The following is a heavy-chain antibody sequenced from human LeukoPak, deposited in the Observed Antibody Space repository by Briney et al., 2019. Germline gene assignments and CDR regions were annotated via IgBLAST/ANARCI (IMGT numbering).Heavy chain of an antibody. D-gene: IGHD6-19*01. CDR1: GYTFTGYY. Sequence: ASVKVSCKASGYTFTGYYMHWVRQAPGQGLEWMGWINPNSGGTNYAQKFQGRDTMTRDTSISTAYMELSRLRSDDTAVYYCARSIAVARGPDHWGQGTLVTVSS. V-gene: IGHV1-2*02. CDR2: INPNSGGT. CDR3: ARSIAVARGPDH. J-gene: IGHJ4*02.